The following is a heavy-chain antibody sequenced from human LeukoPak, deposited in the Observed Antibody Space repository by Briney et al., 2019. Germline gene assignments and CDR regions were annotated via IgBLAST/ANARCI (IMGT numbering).Heavy chain of an antibody. D-gene: IGHD3-3*02. CDR2: IYSGGST. CDR3: ARLYGTFLEWSPYFDY. V-gene: IGHV3-53*04. CDR1: GFTVSSSF. Sequence: GGSLRLSCAASGFTVSSSFMSWVRQAPGKGLEWVSVIYSGGSTYYADSVKGRFTISRHNSKNTLYLQMNSLRAEDTAVYYCARLYGTFLEWSPYFDYWGQGTLVTVSS. J-gene: IGHJ4*02.